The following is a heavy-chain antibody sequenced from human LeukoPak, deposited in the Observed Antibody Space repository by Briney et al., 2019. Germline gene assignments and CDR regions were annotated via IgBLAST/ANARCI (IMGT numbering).Heavy chain of an antibody. D-gene: IGHD1-26*01. Sequence: SETLPLTCTVSGGSISSYYWSWIRQPPGKGLEWIGYIYYSGSTNYNPSLKSRVTISVDTSKNQFSLKLSSVTAADTAVYYCARVGRIVGAPFDYWGQGTLVTVSS. J-gene: IGHJ4*02. CDR3: ARVGRIVGAPFDY. V-gene: IGHV4-59*01. CDR2: IYYSGST. CDR1: GGSISSYY.